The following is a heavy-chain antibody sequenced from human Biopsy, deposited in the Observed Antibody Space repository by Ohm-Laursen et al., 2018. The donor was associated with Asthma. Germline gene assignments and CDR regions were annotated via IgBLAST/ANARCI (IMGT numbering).Heavy chain of an antibody. V-gene: IGHV4-59*01. CDR2: MSYTGST. Sequence: GTLSLTCVVSGVSISGYFWGWIRQSPGKGLEWIGHMSYTGSTNYNPSLESRVTISLDDSKNQISLKLTSVTAADTATYYCATDSGVLPPGDWGQGSLVTVSS. D-gene: IGHD4-17*01. CDR3: ATDSGVLPPGD. J-gene: IGHJ4*02. CDR1: GVSISGYF.